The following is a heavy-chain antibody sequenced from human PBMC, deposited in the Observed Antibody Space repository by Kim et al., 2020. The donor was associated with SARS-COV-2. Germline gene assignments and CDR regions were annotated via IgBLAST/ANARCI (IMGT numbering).Heavy chain of an antibody. CDR3: AKERRKYCSGGSCHLEY. Sequence: GGSLRLSCAASRFTFSSYGLHWVRQAPGKGLEWVAVIWYDGSNKYHADSVKGRFTISRDNSKNTLYLQMNNLRAEDTDVYYCAKERRKYCSGGSCHLEYWGQGTLVTVSS. D-gene: IGHD2-15*01. CDR2: IWYDGSNK. CDR1: RFTFSSYG. V-gene: IGHV3-33*06. J-gene: IGHJ4*02.